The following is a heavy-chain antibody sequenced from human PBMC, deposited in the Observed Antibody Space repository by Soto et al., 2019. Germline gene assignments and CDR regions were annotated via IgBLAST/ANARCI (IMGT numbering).Heavy chain of an antibody. CDR2: IIPIFGTA. Sequence: SVKVSCKASGGTFSSYAISWVRQAPGQGLEWMGGIIPIFGTANYAQKFQGRVTITADESTSTAYMELSSLRSEDTAVYYCASNRYSGSWYLIFDYWGQGTLVTVSS. J-gene: IGHJ4*02. V-gene: IGHV1-69*13. CDR3: ASNRYSGSWYLIFDY. CDR1: GGTFSSYA. D-gene: IGHD6-13*01.